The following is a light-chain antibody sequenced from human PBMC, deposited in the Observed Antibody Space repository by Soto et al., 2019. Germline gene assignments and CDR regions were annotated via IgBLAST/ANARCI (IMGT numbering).Light chain of an antibody. CDR2: GAS. CDR1: QSGNSN. V-gene: IGKV3D-15*01. Sequence: EIVMTQSPATLSVSPGERVTLSCRASQSGNSNLAWYQQKPGQAPRLLIYGASTRAAGFPARFSGSGSGTAFTLTISSLQSEDFAVYYCQQYNYWPRTFGQGTKLEIK. J-gene: IGKJ2*02. CDR3: QQYNYWPRT.